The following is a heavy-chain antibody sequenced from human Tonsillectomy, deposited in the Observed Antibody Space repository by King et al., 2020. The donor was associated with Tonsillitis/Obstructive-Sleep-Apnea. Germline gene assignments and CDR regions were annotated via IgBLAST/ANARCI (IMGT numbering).Heavy chain of an antibody. J-gene: IGHJ3*02. CDR3: AREGLRYAFDI. CDR1: GGSISNYY. V-gene: IGHV4-59*01. Sequence: VQLQESGPGLVKPSETLSLTCTVSGGSISNYYWSWIRQPPGKGLECIGYIYYSGSTNYNPSLKSRVTISVDTSKNQFSLKLSSVTAADTAVYYCAREGLRYAFDIWGQGTMVTSSS. CDR2: IYYSGST. D-gene: IGHD4-17*01.